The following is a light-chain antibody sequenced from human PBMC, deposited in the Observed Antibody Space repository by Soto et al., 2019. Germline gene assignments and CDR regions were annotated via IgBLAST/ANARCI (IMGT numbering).Light chain of an antibody. CDR2: GAS. CDR3: QQRSNWPPIT. CDR1: QSVTNSY. V-gene: IGKV3D-20*02. Sequence: EIVMTQSPVTLSVSPGERATLSCRASQSVTNSYLAWYQQKPGQAPRLLIYGASSRATGIPDRFSGSGSGTDFTLTISSLEPEDFAVYYCQQRSNWPPITFGQGTRLEIK. J-gene: IGKJ5*01.